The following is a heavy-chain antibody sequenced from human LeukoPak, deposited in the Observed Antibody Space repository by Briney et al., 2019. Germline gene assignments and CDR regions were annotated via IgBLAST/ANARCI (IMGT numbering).Heavy chain of an antibody. CDR2: INSANTI. Sequence: PGGSLRLSCAASGFTFSIYEMTWVRQAPGKGLEWVSYINSANTIKYGDSVKGRFTISRDNAKNSLYLQMNSLRVEDTAVYYCARSGTYSRHYYYMDVWGKGTTVTVSS. CDR3: ARSGTYSRHYYYMDV. D-gene: IGHD1-26*01. CDR1: GFTFSIYE. V-gene: IGHV3-48*03. J-gene: IGHJ6*03.